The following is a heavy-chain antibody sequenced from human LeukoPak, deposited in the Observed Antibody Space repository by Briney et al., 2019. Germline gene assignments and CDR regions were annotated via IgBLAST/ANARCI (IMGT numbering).Heavy chain of an antibody. Sequence: GGSLRLSCAASGFTFSTYAMSWVRQAPGKGLEWVLAISSSGGSTYYADSVKGRFTISRDNSKNTLYLQMNSLRAEDTAVYYCAKYCGYSSSWYKLGFDYWGQGTLVTVSS. D-gene: IGHD6-13*01. CDR2: ISSSGGST. V-gene: IGHV3-23*01. CDR1: GFTFSTYA. CDR3: AKYCGYSSSWYKLGFDY. J-gene: IGHJ4*02.